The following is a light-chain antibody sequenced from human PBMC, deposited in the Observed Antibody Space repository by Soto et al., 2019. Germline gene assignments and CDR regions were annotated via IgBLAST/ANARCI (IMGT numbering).Light chain of an antibody. J-gene: IGLJ2*01. CDR2: EVT. CDR1: SSDVGGYNF. CDR3: SSYAASNNFGV. V-gene: IGLV2-8*01. Sequence: QSALTQPPSASGSPGQSVTISCTGTSSDVGGYNFVSWFQQHPGRAPKLIIYEVTKPPSGVPDRFSGSKSGNTATLTVSGLQADDEADYYCSSYAASNNFGVFGGGTKVTVL.